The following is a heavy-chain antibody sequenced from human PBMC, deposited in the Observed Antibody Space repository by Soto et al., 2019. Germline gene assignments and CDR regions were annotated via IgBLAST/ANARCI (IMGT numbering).Heavy chain of an antibody. D-gene: IGHD6-6*01. J-gene: IGHJ6*02. Sequence: QPGGSLRLSCAASGFTVSSNYMSWVRQAPGKGLEWVSVIYSGGSTYYADSVKGRFTISRDNSKNTLYLQMNSLRAEDTAVYYCARGGAARQVYYYGMDVWGQGTTVTVS. CDR1: GFTVSSNY. CDR3: ARGGAARQVYYYGMDV. CDR2: IYSGGST. V-gene: IGHV3-53*01.